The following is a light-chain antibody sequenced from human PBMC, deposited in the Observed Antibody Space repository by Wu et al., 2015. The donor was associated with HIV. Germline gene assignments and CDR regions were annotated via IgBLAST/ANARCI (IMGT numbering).Light chain of an antibody. CDR3: QQYDNSRVT. J-gene: IGKJ1*01. CDR2: GAF. V-gene: IGKV3-20*01. CDR1: QSVSNNY. Sequence: EIVLTQSPGTLSLSPGERATLSCRASQSVSNNYLSWYQQKLGQPPRLLIYGAFSRATGIPDRFSGSGSGTDFTLTISRLEPEDFAVYYCQQYDNSRVTFGQGDQGGSQT.